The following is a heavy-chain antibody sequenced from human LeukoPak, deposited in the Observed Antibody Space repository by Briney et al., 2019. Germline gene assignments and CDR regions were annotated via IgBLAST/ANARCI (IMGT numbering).Heavy chain of an antibody. CDR3: ARLRQYYDFWSGYSTDYYYMDV. CDR2: IYYSGST. Sequence: PGGSLRLSCAASGFTFSSYWMSWVRQAPGKGLEWIGSIYYSGSTYYNPSLKSRVTISVDTSKNQFSLKLSSVTAADTAVYYCARLRQYYDFWSGYSTDYYYMDVWGKGTTVTVSS. V-gene: IGHV4-39*01. CDR1: GFTFSSYW. J-gene: IGHJ6*03. D-gene: IGHD3-3*01.